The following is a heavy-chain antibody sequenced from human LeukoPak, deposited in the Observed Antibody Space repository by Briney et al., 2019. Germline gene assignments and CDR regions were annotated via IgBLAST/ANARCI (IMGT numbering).Heavy chain of an antibody. Sequence: GGSLRLSCAASGFTFSSYAMSWVRQAPGKGLEWVSDISGSGSSTYYADAVKGPSTISRANSKNTLHRKMNSLRAQETAVYYCAKEAVGVSPSHDVFDIWGQGRIVSASS. CDR3: AKEAVGVSPSHDVFDI. CDR1: GFTFSSYA. V-gene: IGHV3-23*01. J-gene: IGHJ3*02. CDR2: ISGSGSST. D-gene: IGHD3-16*01.